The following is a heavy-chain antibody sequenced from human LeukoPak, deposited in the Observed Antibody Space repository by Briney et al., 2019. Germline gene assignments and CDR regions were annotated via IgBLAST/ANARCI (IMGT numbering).Heavy chain of an antibody. CDR1: GFTFSSYA. CDR2: INPNSGGT. V-gene: IGHV1-2*04. J-gene: IGHJ6*02. D-gene: IGHD6-13*01. Sequence: KAGGSLRLSCAASGFTFSSYAMHWVRQAPGQGLEWMGWINPNSGGTNYAQNFQGWLNMTRDTSISTAYMELSRLRSDDTAVYYCARALLGSSSGMDVWGQGTTVTVSS. CDR3: ARALLGSSSGMDV.